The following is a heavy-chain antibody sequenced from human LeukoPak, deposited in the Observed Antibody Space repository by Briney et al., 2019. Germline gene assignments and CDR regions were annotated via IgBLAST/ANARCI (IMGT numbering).Heavy chain of an antibody. Sequence: GGSLRLSCAASGFTFSDYYMSWIRQAPGKGLEWVSYISSSGGTIYYADSVKGRFTISRDNAKNSLYLQMNSLRAEDTAVYYCARDRVQQYYFDYWGQGTLVTVSS. CDR3: ARDRVQQYYFDY. CDR1: GFTFSDYY. CDR2: ISSSGGTI. V-gene: IGHV3-11*01. D-gene: IGHD6-19*01. J-gene: IGHJ4*02.